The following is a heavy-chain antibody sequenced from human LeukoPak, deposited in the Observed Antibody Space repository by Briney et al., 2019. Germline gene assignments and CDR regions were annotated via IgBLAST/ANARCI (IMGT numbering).Heavy chain of an antibody. CDR1: GYTFTGYY. D-gene: IGHD6-13*01. CDR2: VNPTSSRT. V-gene: IGHV1-2*02. Sequence: ASVKVSCKASGYTFTGYYVHWVRQPAGEGRGWMRSVNPTSSRTNYAQKFPARVTMTRQTSISAVYMELSRLRSDDTTVYYCARVFSFGSSSWYFFDYSGQGTLVTVSS. CDR3: ARVFSFGSSSWYFFDY. J-gene: IGHJ4*02.